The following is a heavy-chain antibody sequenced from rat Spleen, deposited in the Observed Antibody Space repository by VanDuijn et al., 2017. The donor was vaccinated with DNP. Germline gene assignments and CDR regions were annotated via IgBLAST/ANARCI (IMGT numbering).Heavy chain of an antibody. CDR1: GFTFSTAA. J-gene: IGHJ4*01. V-gene: IGHV10-5*01. D-gene: IGHD4-3*01. CDR2: IRSGSSNYAS. CDR3: TTSGLRGTGAMEA. Sequence: VQVVESGGGLVQPKESLKISCAASGFTFSTAAIYWVRQAPRKGLEWVARIRSGSSNYASDYADSVKGRFTISRDDSKGMVYLQMDNLKTEDTAMYFCTTSGLRGTGAMEAWGQGTSVTVSS.